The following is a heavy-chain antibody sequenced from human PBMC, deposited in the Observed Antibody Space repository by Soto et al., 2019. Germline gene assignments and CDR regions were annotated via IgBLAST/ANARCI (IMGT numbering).Heavy chain of an antibody. J-gene: IGHJ3*02. CDR1: GFTFSSYG. CDR3: AKDQVYVGSSGYYGFDAFDI. Sequence: GGSLRLSCAASGFTFSSYGMHWVRQAPGKGLEWVAVISYDGSNKYYADSMKGRFTISRDNSKNTLYLQMNSLRAEDTAVYYCAKDQVYVGSSGYYGFDAFDIWGQGTMVTV. CDR2: ISYDGSNK. D-gene: IGHD3-22*01. V-gene: IGHV3-30*18.